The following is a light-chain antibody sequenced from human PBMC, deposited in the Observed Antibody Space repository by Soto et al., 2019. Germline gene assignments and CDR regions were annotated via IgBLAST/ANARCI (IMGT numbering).Light chain of an antibody. J-gene: IGKJ5*01. CDR1: QSVTNNY. CDR2: GAS. V-gene: IGKV3-20*01. Sequence: VLSQSPGPLSMSPGERATLSSRASQSVTNNYLAWYQQKPGQAPRLLIDGASSRATGVPDRFSGTGSGTDFTLTISRLEPEDFAVFYCQQYGNSPITFGQGTRLEIK. CDR3: QQYGNSPIT.